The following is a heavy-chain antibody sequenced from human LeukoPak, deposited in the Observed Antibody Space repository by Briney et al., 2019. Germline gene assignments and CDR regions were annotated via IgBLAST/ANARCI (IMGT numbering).Heavy chain of an antibody. Sequence: GGSLRLSCAASGFTFSSYWMSWVRQAPGKGLEWVANIRQDVSEKYYVDSVKGRFTISRDNSKNTLYLQMNSLRAEDTAVYYCARAVRLVGAGFDYWGQGTLVTVSS. J-gene: IGHJ4*02. CDR3: ARAVRLVGAGFDY. CDR1: GFTFSSYW. D-gene: IGHD1-26*01. CDR2: IRQDVSEK. V-gene: IGHV3-7*01.